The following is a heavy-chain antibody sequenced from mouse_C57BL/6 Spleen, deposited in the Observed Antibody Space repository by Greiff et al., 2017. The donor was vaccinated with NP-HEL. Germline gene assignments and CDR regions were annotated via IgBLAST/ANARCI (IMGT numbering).Heavy chain of an antibody. J-gene: IGHJ4*01. CDR3: ARHYGNYGAMDY. CDR1: GFSLTSYG. CDR2: IWSDGST. D-gene: IGHD2-1*01. Sequence: QVQLQQSGPGLVAPSQSLSITCTVSGFSLTSYGVHWVRQPPGKGLEWLVVIWSDGSTTYNSALKSRLSISKDNSKSQVFLKMNSLQTDDTAMYYCARHYGNYGAMDYWGQGTSVTVSS. V-gene: IGHV2-6-1*01.